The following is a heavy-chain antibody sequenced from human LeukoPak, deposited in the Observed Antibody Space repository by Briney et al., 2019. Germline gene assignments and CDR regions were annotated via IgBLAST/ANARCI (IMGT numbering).Heavy chain of an antibody. V-gene: IGHV1-46*01. CDR1: GYTFTSYY. D-gene: IGHD2-2*02. CDR3: ARALGYCSSTSCYNDKPTNNWFDP. Sequence: GASVTVSCKASGYTFTSYYMHWVRQAPGQGLEWMGIINPSGGSTSYAQKFQGRVTMTRDMSTSTVYMELSSLRSEDTAVYYCARALGYCSSTSCYNDKPTNNWFDPWGQGTLVTVSS. J-gene: IGHJ5*02. CDR2: INPSGGST.